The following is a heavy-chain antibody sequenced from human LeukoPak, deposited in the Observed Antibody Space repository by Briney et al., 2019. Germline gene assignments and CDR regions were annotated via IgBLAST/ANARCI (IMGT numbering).Heavy chain of an antibody. CDR3: ARASYYYGSGSPLRAFDP. J-gene: IGHJ5*02. Sequence: SETLSLTCTVSGGSISSYYWSWIRQPPGKGLEWIGYIYYSGSTYYNPSLKSRVTISVDTSKNQFSLKLSSVTAADTAVYYCARASYYYGSGSPLRAFDPWGQGTLVTVSS. V-gene: IGHV4-59*08. CDR2: IYYSGST. CDR1: GGSISSYY. D-gene: IGHD3-10*01.